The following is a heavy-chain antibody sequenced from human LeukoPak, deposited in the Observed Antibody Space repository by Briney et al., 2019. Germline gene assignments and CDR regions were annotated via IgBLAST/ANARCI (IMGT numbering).Heavy chain of an antibody. Sequence: PGGSLRLSCAASGFTFSSYEMNWVRQAPGKGLEWVSYISSSGSTIYYADSVKGRFTISRDNAKNSLYLQMNSLRAEDTAVHYCAREKMTTVTTFDYWGQGTLVTVSS. J-gene: IGHJ4*02. CDR1: GFTFSSYE. CDR3: AREKMTTVTTFDY. V-gene: IGHV3-48*03. CDR2: ISSSGSTI. D-gene: IGHD4-17*01.